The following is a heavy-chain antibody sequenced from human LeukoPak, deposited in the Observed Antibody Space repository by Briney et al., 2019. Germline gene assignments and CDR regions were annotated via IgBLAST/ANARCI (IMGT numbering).Heavy chain of an antibody. CDR3: AREPYCSGGSCYSEGAFDI. CDR1: SGSLSSYY. V-gene: IGHV4-59*01. CDR2: IYYRGST. D-gene: IGHD2-15*01. J-gene: IGHJ3*02. Sequence: PQTLSLTCTLASGSLSSYYWSWVRQPPGKGLGWIGYIYYRGSTNYNPSLKSRVTRSVDTAKTQFSLKLSSVTAADTAVDYCAREPYCSGGSCYSEGAFDIWGQGTMVTVSS.